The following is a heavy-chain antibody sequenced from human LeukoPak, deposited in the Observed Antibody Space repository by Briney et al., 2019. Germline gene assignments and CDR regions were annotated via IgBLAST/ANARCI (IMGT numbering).Heavy chain of an antibody. V-gene: IGHV4-30-4*08. CDR2: IYYSGST. CDR1: GGSISSGDYY. J-gene: IGHJ3*02. D-gene: IGHD1-26*01. Sequence: SQTLSLTCTVSGGSISSGDYYWSWIRQPPGKGLGWIGYIYYSGSTYYNPSLKSRVTISVDTSKNQFSLKLSSVTAADTAVYYCAGSFSGSYHSAFDIWGQGTMVTVSS. CDR3: AGSFSGSYHSAFDI.